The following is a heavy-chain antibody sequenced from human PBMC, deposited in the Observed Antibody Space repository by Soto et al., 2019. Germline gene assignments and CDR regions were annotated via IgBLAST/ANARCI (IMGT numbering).Heavy chain of an antibody. CDR1: GFTFPNYA. CDR2: ITSSDSST. J-gene: IGHJ4*02. D-gene: IGHD6-13*01. V-gene: IGHV3-23*01. Sequence: PGGSLRLSCAASGFTFPNYAMSWVRQAPGKGLEWVSAITSSDSSTAYADSVKGRFTISRDNSKNTLYLQMNSLRAEDTAIYYCAVPTIVAAGKTGFYYWGQGTLVTVSS. CDR3: AVPTIVAAGKTGFYY.